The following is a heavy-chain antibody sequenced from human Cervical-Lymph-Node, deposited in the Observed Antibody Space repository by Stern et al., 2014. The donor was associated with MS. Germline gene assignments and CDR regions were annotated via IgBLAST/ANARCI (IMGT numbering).Heavy chain of an antibody. CDR2: IIPMTEIA. D-gene: IGHD6-13*01. CDR1: GDTFSRDA. V-gene: IGHV1-69*12. Sequence: VQLVQSGAEVKKPGSSVKVSCKSSGDTFSRDAISWVRQAPGQGLEWMGGIIPMTEIANYAQKFQGRVTITADESTRTAYMDLRSLRSDDTAVYYCARGASSWYSDYWGQGTLVTVSS. CDR3: ARGASSWYSDY. J-gene: IGHJ4*02.